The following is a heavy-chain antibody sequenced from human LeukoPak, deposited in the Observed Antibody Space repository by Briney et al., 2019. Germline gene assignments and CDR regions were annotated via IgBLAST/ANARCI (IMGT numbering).Heavy chain of an antibody. V-gene: IGHV4-39*01. CDR2: IYYSGST. CDR3: AELGITMIGGV. Sequence: PSETLSLTCSVSGGSISSSNYYWGWIRQPPGKGLEWIGNIYYSGSTYYNPSLKSRVTISVDTSKNQFSLKLNSVTAADTAVYYCAELGITMIGGVWGKGTTVTISS. D-gene: IGHD3-10*02. J-gene: IGHJ6*04. CDR1: GGSISSSNYY.